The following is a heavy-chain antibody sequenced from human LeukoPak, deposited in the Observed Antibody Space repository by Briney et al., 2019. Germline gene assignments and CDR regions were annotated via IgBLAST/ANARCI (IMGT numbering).Heavy chain of an antibody. V-gene: IGHV3-33*01. CDR2: IWYDGSNK. CDR3: ASFNPFDAFDI. J-gene: IGHJ3*02. Sequence: PGGSLRLSCAASGFTFSSYGMHWVRQAPGKGLEWVAVIWYDGSNKYYADSVKGRFTISRDNSKNKLYLQMNSLRAEDTAVYYCASFNPFDAFDIWGQGTMVTVSS. CDR1: GFTFSSYG.